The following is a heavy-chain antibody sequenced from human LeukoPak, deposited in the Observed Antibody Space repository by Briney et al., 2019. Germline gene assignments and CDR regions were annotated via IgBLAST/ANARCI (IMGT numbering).Heavy chain of an antibody. J-gene: IGHJ6*02. CDR1: GFTFSDYY. V-gene: IGHV3-11*06. CDR3: SRMGSDIVSTLPNHYYYGIDV. Sequence: GGSLRLSCAASGFTFSDYYMSWIRQAPGKGLEWVSYISSSSSYTNYADSVKGRFTISRDNAKKSLYLQMNRLRAEDPAVYYCSRMGSDIVSTLPNHYYYGIDVWGQGTTVNVSS. D-gene: IGHD2-15*01. CDR2: ISSSSSYT.